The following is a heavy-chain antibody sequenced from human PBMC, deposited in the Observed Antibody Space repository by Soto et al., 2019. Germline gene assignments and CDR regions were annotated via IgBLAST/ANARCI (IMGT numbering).Heavy chain of an antibody. Sequence: PGGSLRLSCAASGFTFSSYDMHWVRQATGKGLEWVSAIGTAGDTYYPGSVKGRFTISRENAKNSLYLQMNSLRAGDTAVYYCARGLYSGYDYVSALDYYYGMDVWGQGTTVTVSS. CDR1: GFTFSSYD. V-gene: IGHV3-13*01. CDR2: IGTAGDT. J-gene: IGHJ6*02. D-gene: IGHD5-12*01. CDR3: ARGLYSGYDYVSALDYYYGMDV.